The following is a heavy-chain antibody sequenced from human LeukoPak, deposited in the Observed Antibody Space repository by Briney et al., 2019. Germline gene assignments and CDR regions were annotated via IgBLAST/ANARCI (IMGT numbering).Heavy chain of an antibody. Sequence: GGSLRLSCAASGFTFSDYYMSWIRQAPGKGLEWVSYISSSGSTIYYADSVKGRFTISRDNSKNTLYLEMKNLRAEDTAVYYCAKESPAPDNYGFFPADYRGQGTLVTVSS. CDR3: AKESPAPDNYGFFPADY. V-gene: IGHV3-11*01. J-gene: IGHJ4*02. CDR1: GFTFSDYY. D-gene: IGHD5-18*01. CDR2: ISSSGSTI.